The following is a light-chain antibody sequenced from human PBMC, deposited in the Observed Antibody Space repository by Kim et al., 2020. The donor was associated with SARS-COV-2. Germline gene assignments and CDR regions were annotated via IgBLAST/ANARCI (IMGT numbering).Light chain of an antibody. CDR2: KAS. J-gene: IGKJ1*01. V-gene: IGKV1-5*03. Sequence: GDRVTITCRASQDITRRLAWYQQKPGKAPKVLISKASTLESGVPSTFSGSGSGTDFTLTISSLQPDDFATYYCQQYDTYPWTFGQGTKV. CDR3: QQYDTYPWT. CDR1: QDITRR.